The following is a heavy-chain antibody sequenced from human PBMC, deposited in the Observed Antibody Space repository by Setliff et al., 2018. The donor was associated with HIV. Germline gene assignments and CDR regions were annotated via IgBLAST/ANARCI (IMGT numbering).Heavy chain of an antibody. D-gene: IGHD4-17*01. J-gene: IGHJ4*02. CDR2: INPNSSDT. CDR1: GYTSTDYY. V-gene: IGHV1-2*02. CDR3: ARRVPPIPSGDLDY. Sequence: ASVQVSCKASGYTSTDYYIHWVRQAPGQGLEWMGWINPNSSDTNYAQKFQGRVTMTRDTSISTAYMDLSRLRSDDTAVYYCARRVPPIPSGDLDYWGQGTLVTVSS.